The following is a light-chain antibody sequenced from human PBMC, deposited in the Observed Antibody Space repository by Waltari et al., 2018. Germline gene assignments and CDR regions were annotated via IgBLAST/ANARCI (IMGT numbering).Light chain of an antibody. CDR3: QQYYTMPVT. Sequence: DIVMTQSPESLAVSLGEGATINCKSSQSLISTSNNKNFLAWYQVKLGQPPKLLFYWSFTRQSGVPDRFSGSGSGTDFTLTISSLQAEDVAIYYCQQYYTMPVTFGGGTKVEIK. V-gene: IGKV4-1*01. CDR1: QSLISTSNNKNF. CDR2: WSF. J-gene: IGKJ4*01.